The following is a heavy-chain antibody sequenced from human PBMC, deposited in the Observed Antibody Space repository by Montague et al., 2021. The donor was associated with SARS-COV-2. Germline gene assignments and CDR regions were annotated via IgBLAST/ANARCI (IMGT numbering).Heavy chain of an antibody. CDR3: ARDLPSFFLGIAVAGPFDP. D-gene: IGHD6-19*01. Sequence: SLRLSCAASGFTFSSYYMNWVRQAPGKGLEWVSSISGSSSYIYYADSVEGRFTISRDSAKNSLYLQMNSLRAEDTAVYYCARDLPSFFLGIAVAGPFDPWGQGTLVTVSS. CDR1: GFTFSSYY. CDR2: ISGSSSYI. J-gene: IGHJ5*02. V-gene: IGHV3-21*01.